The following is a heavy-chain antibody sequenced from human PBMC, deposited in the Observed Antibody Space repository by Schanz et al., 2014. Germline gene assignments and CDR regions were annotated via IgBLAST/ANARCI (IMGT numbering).Heavy chain of an antibody. D-gene: IGHD1-1*01. CDR2: IYYSGST. CDR3: ARGGRTTYNYYYGMDV. J-gene: IGHJ6*02. Sequence: QVQLQESGPGLVKPSQTLSLTCAVSGGSISSGGYSWNWIRQPPGKGLEWIVYIYYSGSTSYNPSLKSRVTISVETSKNQFSLRLSSVTAADTAVYYCARGGRTTYNYYYGMDVWGQGTTVTVSS. V-gene: IGHV4-30-4*07. CDR1: GGSISSGGYS.